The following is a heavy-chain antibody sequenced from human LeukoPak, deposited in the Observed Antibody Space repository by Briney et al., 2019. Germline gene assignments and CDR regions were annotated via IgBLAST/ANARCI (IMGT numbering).Heavy chain of an antibody. J-gene: IGHJ3*02. CDR3: ARDQSGSGGHNNDAFDI. Sequence: SETLSLTCSVSGGSISNYYWNWIRQPAGKGLEWIGRLHASGSTRYNPSFGTRVTMSADTSKNQLSPKLASVTAADTALYFCARDQSGSGGHNNDAFDIWGQGTMVTVYS. CDR2: LHASGST. CDR1: GGSISNYY. V-gene: IGHV4-4*07. D-gene: IGHD3-16*01.